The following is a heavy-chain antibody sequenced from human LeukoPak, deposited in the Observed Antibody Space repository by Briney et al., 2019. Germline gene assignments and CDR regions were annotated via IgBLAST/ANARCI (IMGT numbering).Heavy chain of an antibody. J-gene: IGHJ4*02. Sequence: PGGSLRLSCAASGFTFSSYGMPWVRQAPGKGLEWVAVISYDGSNKYYADSVKGRFTISRDNSKNTLYLQMNSLRAEDTAVYYCAKGGGASSDPGGDHWGQGTLVTVSS. D-gene: IGHD3-22*01. CDR3: AKGGGASSDPGGDH. CDR1: GFTFSSYG. V-gene: IGHV3-30*18. CDR2: ISYDGSNK.